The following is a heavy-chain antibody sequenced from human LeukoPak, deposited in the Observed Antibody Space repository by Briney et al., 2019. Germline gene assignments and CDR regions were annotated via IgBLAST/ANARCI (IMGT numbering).Heavy chain of an antibody. V-gene: IGHV7-4-1*02. D-gene: IGHD3-22*01. CDR1: GYTFTSYA. J-gene: IGHJ4*02. CDR3: ARGRRNYYDSSGYRTPFYYFDY. Sequence: ASVKVSCKASGYTFTSYAMNWVRQAPGQGLEWMGWINTNTGNPTYAQGFTGRFVFSLDTSVSTAYLQISSLKAEDTAVYYCARGRRNYYDSSGYRTPFYYFDYWGQGTLVTVSS. CDR2: INTNTGNP.